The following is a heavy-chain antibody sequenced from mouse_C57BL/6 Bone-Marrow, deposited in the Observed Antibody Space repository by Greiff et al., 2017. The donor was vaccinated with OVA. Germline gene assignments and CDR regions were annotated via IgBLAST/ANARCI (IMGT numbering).Heavy chain of an antibody. V-gene: IGHV1-54*01. D-gene: IGHD2-2*01. CDR3: ARYGYGGFAY. CDR2: INPGSGGT. CDR1: GYAFTNYL. Sequence: QVQLKQSGAELVRPGTSVTVSCKASGYAFTNYLIEWVKQRPGQGLEWIGVINPGSGGTNYNEKFKGKATLTADKSSSTAYMQLSSLTSEDSAVYFCARYGYGGFAYWGQGTLVTVSA. J-gene: IGHJ3*01.